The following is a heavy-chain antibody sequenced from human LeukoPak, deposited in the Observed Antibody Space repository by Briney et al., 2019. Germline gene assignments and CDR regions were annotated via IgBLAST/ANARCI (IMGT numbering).Heavy chain of an antibody. V-gene: IGHV4-39*07. CDR3: ARVGLELTPSEFDP. CDR1: GGSISSSSYY. D-gene: IGHD4/OR15-4a*01. Sequence: SETLSLTCTVSGGSISSSSYYWGWIRQPPGKGLEWIGSIYYSGSTYYNPSLKSRVTISVDTSKNQFSLKLSSVTAADTAVYYCARVGLELTPSEFDPWGQGTLVTVSS. J-gene: IGHJ5*02. CDR2: IYYSGST.